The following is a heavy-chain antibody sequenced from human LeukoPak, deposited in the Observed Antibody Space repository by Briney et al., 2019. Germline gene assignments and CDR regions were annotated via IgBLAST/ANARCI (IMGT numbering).Heavy chain of an antibody. Sequence: SETLSLTCAVYGGSFSGYYWSWIRQPPGKGLEWIGYIYYSGSTNYNPSLKSRVTISVDTSKNQFSLKLSSVTAADTAVYYCASQSSSGWVHDYWGQGTLVTVSS. CDR1: GGSFSGYY. CDR2: IYYSGST. CDR3: ASQSSSGWVHDY. V-gene: IGHV4-59*01. D-gene: IGHD6-19*01. J-gene: IGHJ4*02.